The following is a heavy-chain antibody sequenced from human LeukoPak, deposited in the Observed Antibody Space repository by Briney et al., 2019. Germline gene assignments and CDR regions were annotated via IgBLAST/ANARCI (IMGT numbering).Heavy chain of an antibody. CDR1: GFTFSSNA. CDR2: ISYDGGNT. Sequence: GGSLRLSCAASGFTFSSNAIHWVRQAPGKGLEWVAEISYDGGNTYYADSVKGRLTISRDNSKNTLYLQMNSLRAEETAVYYCAKEGTGIHFDYWGQGTLVTVSS. CDR3: AKEGTGIHFDY. J-gene: IGHJ4*02. V-gene: IGHV3-30-3*01. D-gene: IGHD1-1*01.